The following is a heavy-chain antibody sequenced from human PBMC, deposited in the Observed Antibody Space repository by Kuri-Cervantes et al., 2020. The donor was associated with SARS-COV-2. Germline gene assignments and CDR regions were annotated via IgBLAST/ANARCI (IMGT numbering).Heavy chain of an antibody. CDR2: ISWNSGSI. V-gene: IGHV3-9*01. J-gene: IGHJ4*02. Sequence: SLKISCAASGFTFDDYAMHWVRQAPGKGLEWVSGISWNSGSIGYADSVKGRFTISRDNAKNSLYLQMNSLRAEDTALYYCAKDNGWLQLHFFDYWGQGTLVTVSS. CDR3: AKDNGWLQLHFFDY. CDR1: GFTFDDYA. D-gene: IGHD5-24*01.